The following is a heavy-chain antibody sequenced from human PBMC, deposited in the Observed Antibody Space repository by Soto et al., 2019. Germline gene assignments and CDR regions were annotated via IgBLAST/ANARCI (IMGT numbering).Heavy chain of an antibody. Sequence: EVQLLESGGGLVQPGGSLRLSCAASGFTFSNYAMSWVRQAPGKGLEWVSGIGGRATSAYYADSVTGRFAISRDNAYNTLFLQLNSLIAEDTAVYYCAKSRYSDSSGDYYDFWGQGTLVTVSS. CDR3: AKSRYSDSSGDYYDF. J-gene: IGHJ4*02. CDR2: IGGRATSA. D-gene: IGHD3-22*01. V-gene: IGHV3-23*01. CDR1: GFTFSNYA.